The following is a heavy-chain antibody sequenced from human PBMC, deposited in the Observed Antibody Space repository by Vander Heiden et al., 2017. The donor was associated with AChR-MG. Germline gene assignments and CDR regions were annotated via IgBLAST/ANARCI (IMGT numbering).Heavy chain of an antibody. CDR3: AKVGVQLERRVDLCYVDY. J-gene: IGHJ4*02. CDR2: ISWNSGSI. CDR1: GFTFDDYA. D-gene: IGHD1-1*01. V-gene: IGHV3-9*01. Sequence: EVQLVESGGGLVQPGRSLRLSCAASGFTFDDYAMHWVRQAPGKGLEWVSGISWNSGSIGYADSVKGRFTISRDNAKNSLYLQMNSLRAEDTALYYCAKVGVQLERRVDLCYVDYWGQGTLVTVSS.